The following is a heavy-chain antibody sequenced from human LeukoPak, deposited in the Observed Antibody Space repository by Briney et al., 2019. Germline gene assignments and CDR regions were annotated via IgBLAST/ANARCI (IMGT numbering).Heavy chain of an antibody. CDR3: TREWYGELPY. CDR1: GFTFSGAW. D-gene: IGHD3-10*01. V-gene: IGHV3-15*01. Sequence: GGSLRLSCAASGFTFSGAWMSWVRQAPGKGLEWVGRIKSKRDGETTEYAAPVQGRFTISRDDSGDMLYLQMNTLKTEDTAVYYCTREWYGELPYWGQGTVVTVSS. CDR2: IKSKRDGETT. J-gene: IGHJ4*02.